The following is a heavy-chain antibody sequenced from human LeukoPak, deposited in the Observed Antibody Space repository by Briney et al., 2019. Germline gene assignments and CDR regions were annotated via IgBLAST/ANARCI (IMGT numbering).Heavy chain of an antibody. J-gene: IGHJ4*02. D-gene: IGHD6-13*01. V-gene: IGHV3-30*18. CDR1: GFTFSSYG. CDR3: AKDSSSWQAFDY. Sequence: GGSLRLSCAASGFTFSSYGMHWVRQAPGKGLEWVAVIPYDGSNKYYADSVKGRFTISRDNSKNTLYLQMNSLRAEDTAVYYCAKDSSSWQAFDYWGQGTLVTVSS. CDR2: IPYDGSNK.